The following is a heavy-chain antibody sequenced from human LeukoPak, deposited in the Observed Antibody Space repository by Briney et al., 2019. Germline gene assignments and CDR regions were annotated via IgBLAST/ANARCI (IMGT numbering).Heavy chain of an antibody. J-gene: IGHJ5*02. Sequence: TGGSLRLSCAASGFTFSSYGMHWVRQAPGKGLEWVAVISYDGSNKYYADSVKGRFTISRDKSKNTVYLQMNSLRFEDTAMYYCARNWFDPWGQGTLVTVSS. CDR3: ARNWFDP. V-gene: IGHV3-30*03. CDR2: ISYDGSNK. CDR1: GFTFSSYG.